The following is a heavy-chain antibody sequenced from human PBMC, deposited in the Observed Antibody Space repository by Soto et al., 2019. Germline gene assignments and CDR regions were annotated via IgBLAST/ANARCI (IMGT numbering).Heavy chain of an antibody. V-gene: IGHV3-30*18. Sequence: QVQLVESGGGVVQPGGSLRLSCAASGFTFSTYGFHWVRQAPGKAPEWVAGLLAATNKDYYADSVKGRFTISRDNSNNIFYLQMNSLRDEDTAIYFCAKDDGQGYWGQGTLVTVSS. CDR2: LLAATNKD. CDR1: GFTFSTYG. CDR3: AKDDGQGY. J-gene: IGHJ4*02.